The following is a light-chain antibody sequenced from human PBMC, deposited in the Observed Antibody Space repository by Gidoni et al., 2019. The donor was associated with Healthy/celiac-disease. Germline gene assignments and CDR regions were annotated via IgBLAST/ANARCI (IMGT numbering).Light chain of an antibody. CDR1: QSISSY. V-gene: IGKV1-39*01. CDR2: AAS. J-gene: IGKJ3*01. Sequence: DIQMTQSPSSLSASVGDRVTITCRASQSISSYLTWYQQKPGKAPKLLIYAASRLQSGVPARCSGSGSGTDVTLTISSLQPEDFANYYCQQSYSTFGHGTKVDIK. CDR3: QQSYST.